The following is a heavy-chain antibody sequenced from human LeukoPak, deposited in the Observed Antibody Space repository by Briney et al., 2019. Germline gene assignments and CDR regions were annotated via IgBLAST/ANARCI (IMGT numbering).Heavy chain of an antibody. J-gene: IGHJ4*02. CDR3: ARSPDGFDY. Sequence: AGSLILACVASGFSSTSYWMSWVRPPPNNGLEWVAHIRQDGSEIFYVDSVKGRFTLSRHNPTNSPYLQMNSLRAEDTAVDYCARSPDGFDYWDQGTLVTVSS. CDR1: GFSSTSYW. CDR2: IRQDGSEI. D-gene: IGHD1-14*01. V-gene: IGHV3-7*03.